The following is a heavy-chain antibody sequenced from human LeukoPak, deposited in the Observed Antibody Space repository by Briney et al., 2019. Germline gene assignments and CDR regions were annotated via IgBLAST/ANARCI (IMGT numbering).Heavy chain of an antibody. CDR2: ISYDGSNK. CDR1: GFTFSSYA. CDR3: AKDRNAYCSGGRCYSAGFDY. J-gene: IGHJ4*02. Sequence: GRSLRLSCAASGFTFSSYAMHWVRQAPGKGLEWVAVISYDGSNKDYADSVKGRFTISRDNSKNTLYLQMNSLRAEDTAVYYCAKDRNAYCSGGRCYSAGFDYWGQGTLVTVSS. V-gene: IGHV3-30*04. D-gene: IGHD2-15*01.